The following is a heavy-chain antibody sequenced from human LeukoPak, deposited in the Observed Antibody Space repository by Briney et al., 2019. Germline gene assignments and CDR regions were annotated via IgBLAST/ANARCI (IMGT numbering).Heavy chain of an antibody. V-gene: IGHV1-2*02. CDR2: INPNSGGT. D-gene: IGHD2-15*01. J-gene: IGHJ5*02. CDR3: ARDRWARYCSGGSCPYWFDP. Sequence: ASVKVSCKASGYTFTGYYMHWVRQAPGQGLEWMGWINPNSGGTNYAQKFQGRVTMTRDTPISTAYMELSRLRSDDTAVYYCARDRWARYCSGGSCPYWFDPWGQGTLVTVSS. CDR1: GYTFTGYY.